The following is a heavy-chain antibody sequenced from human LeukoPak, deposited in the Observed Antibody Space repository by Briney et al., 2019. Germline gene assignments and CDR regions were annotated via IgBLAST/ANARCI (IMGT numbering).Heavy chain of an antibody. CDR3: AREGEWELGYYYMDV. CDR1: GDSFNNYP. D-gene: IGHD1-26*01. CDR2: IIPMFGLP. V-gene: IGHV1-69*10. Sequence: SLKVSCKASGDSFNNYPIHWVRQAPGQGPEWMGGIIPMFGLPEYPQTFQGRVTITADKSTSTAYMELSSLRSEDTAVYYCAREGEWELGYYYMDVWGKGTTVTVSS. J-gene: IGHJ6*03.